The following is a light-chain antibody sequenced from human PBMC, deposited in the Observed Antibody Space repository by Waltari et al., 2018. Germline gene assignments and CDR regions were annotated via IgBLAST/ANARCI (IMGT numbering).Light chain of an antibody. CDR3: MQALQTPLT. J-gene: IGKJ4*01. CDR1: QSLLHSSGNNY. Sequence: DIVLTQSPLSLPVTPGEPASISCRPSQSLLHSSGNNYLDWYLQKPGQSPQLLIYLGSNRASGVPDRFSGSGSGTDFTLKISRVEAEDVGVYYCMQALQTPLTFGGGTKVEIK. V-gene: IGKV2-28*01. CDR2: LGS.